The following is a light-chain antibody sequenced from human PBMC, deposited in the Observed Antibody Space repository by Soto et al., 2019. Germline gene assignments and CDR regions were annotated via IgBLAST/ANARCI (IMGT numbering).Light chain of an antibody. CDR2: AAS. J-gene: IGKJ3*01. CDR1: QTISSY. V-gene: IGKV1-39*01. CDR3: QQSYSTPFT. Sequence: DIQMTQSPSSLSASVGDRVTITCRASQTISSYLNWYQQRPGKAPKLLIYAASSFQSGVPSRFSGGGSGTDFTLTISSLQREDFATYYCQQSYSTPFTFGPGTKVDIK.